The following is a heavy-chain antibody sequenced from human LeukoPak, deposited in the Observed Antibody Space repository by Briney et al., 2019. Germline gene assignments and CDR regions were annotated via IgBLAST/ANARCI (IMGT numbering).Heavy chain of an antibody. J-gene: IGHJ6*03. V-gene: IGHV4-34*01. CDR2: INHSGST. CDR1: GGSFSGYY. Sequence: PSETLSLTCAVSGGSFSGYYWNWIRQPPGKGLEWIGEINHSGSTHYNPSLKSRVTISVDTSQKQFSLKLSSVTAADTAVYYCARERAYYYYYYMDVWGKGTTVTVSS. CDR3: ARERAYYYYYYMDV.